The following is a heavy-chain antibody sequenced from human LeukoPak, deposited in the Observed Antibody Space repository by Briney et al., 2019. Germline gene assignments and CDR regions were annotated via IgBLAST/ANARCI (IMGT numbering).Heavy chain of an antibody. V-gene: IGHV3-74*01. Sequence: QTGGSLRLSCAASGFTFNSYWFHSVRQAPGKGLVWVSRINSDGSDTIYADSVKGRFTISRDNAKSTVYLQMNSLKAEDTAVYYCARGGYHHGFDIWGQGTMVTVSS. CDR3: ARGGYHHGFDI. J-gene: IGHJ3*02. CDR1: GFTFNSYW. D-gene: IGHD2-15*01. CDR2: INSDGSDT.